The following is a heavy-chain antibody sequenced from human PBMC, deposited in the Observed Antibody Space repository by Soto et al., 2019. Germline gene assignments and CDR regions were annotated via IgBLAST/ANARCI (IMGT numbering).Heavy chain of an antibody. CDR3: AIGIAVAGTSLRSNWFDP. D-gene: IGHD6-19*01. CDR1: GGTFSSYA. CDR2: IIPIFGTA. Sequence: SVKVSCKASGGTFSSYAISWVRQAPGQGLEWMGGIIPIFGTANYAQKFQGRVTIAADESTSTAYMELSSLRSEDTAVYYCAIGIAVAGTSLRSNWFDPWGQGTLVTVSS. V-gene: IGHV1-69*13. J-gene: IGHJ5*02.